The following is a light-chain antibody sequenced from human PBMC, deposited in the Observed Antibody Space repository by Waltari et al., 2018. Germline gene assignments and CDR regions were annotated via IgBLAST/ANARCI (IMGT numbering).Light chain of an antibody. Sequence: QSALTQPASVSGSPGQSITISCTGTSSELGGYYYVSWHQQHPGKAPKLMIYDVSNRPSGVSNRFSGSKSGNTASLTISGLQAEDEADYYCSSYTSSSTLVVFGGGTKLTVL. CDR1: SSELGGYYY. J-gene: IGLJ2*01. V-gene: IGLV2-14*03. CDR2: DVS. CDR3: SSYTSSSTLVV.